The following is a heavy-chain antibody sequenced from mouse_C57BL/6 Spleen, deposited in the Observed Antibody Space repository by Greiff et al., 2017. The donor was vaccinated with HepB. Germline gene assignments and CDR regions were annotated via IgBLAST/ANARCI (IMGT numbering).Heavy chain of an antibody. CDR3: TTWYYYGSGFDY. V-gene: IGHV14-4*01. Sequence: VQLKQSGAELVRPGASVKLSCTASGFNIKDDYMHWVKQRPEQGLEWIGWIDPENGDTEYASKFQGKATITADTSSNTAYLQLSSLTSEDTAVYYCTTWYYYGSGFDYWGQGTTLTVSS. D-gene: IGHD1-1*01. J-gene: IGHJ2*01. CDR1: GFNIKDDY. CDR2: IDPENGDT.